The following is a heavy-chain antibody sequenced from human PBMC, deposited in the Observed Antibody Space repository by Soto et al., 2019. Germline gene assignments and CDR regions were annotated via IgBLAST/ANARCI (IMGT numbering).Heavy chain of an antibody. CDR3: SRAGHLAAFDI. J-gene: IGHJ3*02. Sequence: RSESLSLTCGAYGGPLSGFSCRWVRQPPGKGLEWIGEINHSGSTNSNPSLKSRVTISLDTSKNQWSLKLSSVPAPHPAVYYCSRAGHLAAFDISGQGT. V-gene: IGHV4-34*01. CDR1: GGPLSGFS. CDR2: INHSGST.